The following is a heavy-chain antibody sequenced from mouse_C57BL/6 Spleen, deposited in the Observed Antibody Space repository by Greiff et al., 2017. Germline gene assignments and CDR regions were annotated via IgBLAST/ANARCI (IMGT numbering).Heavy chain of an antibody. Sequence: EVKLVESGPGLAKPSQTLSLTCSVTGYSITSDYWNWIRKFPGNKLEYMGYISYSGSTYYNPSLKSRISITRDTSKNQYYLQLNSVTTEDTATYYCARYGIYYGNLDWYFDVWGTGTTVTVSS. D-gene: IGHD2-1*01. J-gene: IGHJ1*03. CDR1: GYSITSDY. CDR3: ARYGIYYGNLDWYFDV. V-gene: IGHV3-8*01. CDR2: ISYSGST.